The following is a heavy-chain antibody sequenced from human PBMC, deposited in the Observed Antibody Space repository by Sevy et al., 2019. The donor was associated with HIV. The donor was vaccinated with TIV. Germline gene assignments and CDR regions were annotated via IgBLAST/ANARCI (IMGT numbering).Heavy chain of an antibody. J-gene: IGHJ6*02. CDR3: AREGGYTDQGMDV. D-gene: IGHD5-12*01. CDR1: GFTFSTYD. CDR2: ISSSSSNI. Sequence: GGSLRLSCAASGFTFSTYDMNWVRQAPGKGVEWISYISSSSSNIYYADSVKGRFNISRDNAKNSLFVQMHGLRAEYTAVYYCAREGGYTDQGMDVWGQGTTVTVSS. V-gene: IGHV3-48*01.